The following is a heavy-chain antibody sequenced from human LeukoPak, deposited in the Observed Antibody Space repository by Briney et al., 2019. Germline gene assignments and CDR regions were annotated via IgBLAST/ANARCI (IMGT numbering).Heavy chain of an antibody. Sequence: GGSLRLSCAASGFNFSKAWMSWVRQAPGKGLEWVGRIKSNNDGGTTEYAAPVNGRFTISRDDSKNTLHLQMNGLKSEDTAVYYCTRETSYGDYSGSWGQGTLITVSS. J-gene: IGHJ5*02. CDR2: IKSNNDGGTT. D-gene: IGHD4-17*01. V-gene: IGHV3-15*01. CDR1: GFNFSKAW. CDR3: TRETSYGDYSGS.